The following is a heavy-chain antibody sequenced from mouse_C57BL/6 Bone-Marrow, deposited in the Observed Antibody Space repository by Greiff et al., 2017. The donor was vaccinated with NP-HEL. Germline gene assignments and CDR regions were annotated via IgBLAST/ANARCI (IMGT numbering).Heavy chain of an antibody. CDR1: GFNIKDDY. Sequence: EVQGVESGAELVRPGASVKLSCTASGFNIKDDYMHWVKQRPEQGLEWIGWIDPENGDTEYASKFQGKATITADTSSNTAYLQLSSLTSEDTAVYYCTLELLTWGQGTTLTVSS. CDR2: IDPENGDT. J-gene: IGHJ2*01. V-gene: IGHV14-4*01. CDR3: TLELLT. D-gene: IGHD1-1*01.